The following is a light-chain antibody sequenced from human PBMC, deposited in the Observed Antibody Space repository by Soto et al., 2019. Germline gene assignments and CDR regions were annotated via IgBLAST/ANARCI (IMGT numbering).Light chain of an antibody. CDR2: EVS. CDR1: SSDVGGYNF. Sequence: QSVLTQPPSASGSPGQSVTISCTGTSSDVGGYNFVSWYQQHPGKAPKLMIYEVSKRPLGVPDRFSGSKSGNAASLTVSGLQAEDEADYYCSSYAGSKNFVFGGGTKLTVL. V-gene: IGLV2-8*01. J-gene: IGLJ2*01. CDR3: SSYAGSKNFV.